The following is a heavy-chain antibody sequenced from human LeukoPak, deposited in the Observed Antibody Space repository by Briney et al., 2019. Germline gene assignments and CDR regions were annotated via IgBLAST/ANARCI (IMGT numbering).Heavy chain of an antibody. CDR3: ARDWDCSSTSCYRYYDSSGNFDY. CDR2: ISAYNGNT. CDR1: GYTFTSYG. V-gene: IGHV1-18*01. J-gene: IGHJ4*02. D-gene: IGHD2-2*01. Sequence: GASVKVSCKASGYTFTSYGISWVRQAPGQGLEWMGWISAYNGNTNYAQKLQGRVTMTTDTSTSTAYMELRSLRSDDTAVYYCARDWDCSSTSCYRYYDSSGNFDYWGQGTLVTVSS.